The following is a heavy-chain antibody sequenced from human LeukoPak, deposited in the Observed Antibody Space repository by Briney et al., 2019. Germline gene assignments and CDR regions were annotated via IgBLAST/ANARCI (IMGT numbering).Heavy chain of an antibody. CDR2: ISSSSSYI. V-gene: IGHV3-21*04. CDR3: AKNRGPGYYDSSGYHFSAFDI. D-gene: IGHD3-22*01. CDR1: GFTFSSYS. J-gene: IGHJ3*02. Sequence: GGSLRLSCAASGFTFSSYSMNWVRQAPGKGLEWVSSISSSSSYIYYADSVKGRFTISRDNAKNTLYLQMNSLRAEDTAVYYCAKNRGPGYYDSSGYHFSAFDIWGQGTMVTVSS.